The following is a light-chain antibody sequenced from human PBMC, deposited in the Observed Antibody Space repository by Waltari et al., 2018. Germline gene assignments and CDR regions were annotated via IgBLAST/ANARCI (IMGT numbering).Light chain of an antibody. Sequence: QSALTQPRSVSGSPGQSVTIACTGTSRDVGYYNYVSWYQQHPGKAPKLMIYDVTERPSGVPDRFSGSKSGNTASLTISGLQAEHEADYYCCSYAGNYLRVFGGGTKLTVL. V-gene: IGLV2-11*01. CDR3: CSYAGNYLRV. J-gene: IGLJ2*01. CDR1: SRDVGYYNY. CDR2: DVT.